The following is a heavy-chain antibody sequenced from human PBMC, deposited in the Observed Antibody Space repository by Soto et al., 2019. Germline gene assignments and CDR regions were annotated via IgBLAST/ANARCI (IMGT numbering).Heavy chain of an antibody. CDR2: FDVGNGDT. D-gene: IGHD3-3*01. CDR3: AREYYDFWSGYPYFDY. V-gene: IGHV1-3*01. CDR1: GYIFTNYG. Sequence: ASVKVSCKASGYIFTNYGIHWVRQAPGQRLEWMGWFDVGNGDTKYSQRFQDRLTITTDTSASTAYMELTSLRSEDTAVYYCAREYYDFWSGYPYFDYWGQGTLVTVSS. J-gene: IGHJ4*02.